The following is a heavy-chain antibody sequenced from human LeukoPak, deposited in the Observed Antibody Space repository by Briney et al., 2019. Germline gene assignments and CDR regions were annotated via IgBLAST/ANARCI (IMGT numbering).Heavy chain of an antibody. V-gene: IGHV1-2*02. CDR3: AREPNIVVVPAASGMDV. D-gene: IGHD2-2*01. J-gene: IGHJ6*02. Sequence: ASVKVSCKASGYTFTGYYMHWVRQAPGQGLEWMGWINPNSGGTNYAQKFQGRVTMTRDTSISTAYMELSRLRSDDTAVYYCAREPNIVVVPAASGMDVWGQGTTVTVSS. CDR1: GYTFTGYY. CDR2: INPNSGGT.